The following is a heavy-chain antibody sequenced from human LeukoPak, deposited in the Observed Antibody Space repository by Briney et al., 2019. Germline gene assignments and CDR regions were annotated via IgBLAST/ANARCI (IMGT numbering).Heavy chain of an antibody. CDR2: INAGNGNT. CDR1: GYTFTSYA. CDR3: ARAVLGYCSGGSCYSALDAFDI. D-gene: IGHD2-15*01. Sequence: ASVKVSCKASGYTFTSYAMHWVRQAPGQRLEWMGWINAGNGNTKYSQKFQGRVTITRDTSASTAYMELSSLRSEDTAVYYCARAVLGYCSGGSCYSALDAFDIWGQGTMVTVSS. V-gene: IGHV1-3*01. J-gene: IGHJ3*02.